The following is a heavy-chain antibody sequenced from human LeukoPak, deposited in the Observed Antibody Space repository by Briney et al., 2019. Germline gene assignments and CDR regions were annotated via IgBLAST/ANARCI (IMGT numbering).Heavy chain of an antibody. CDR3: AVSGGSCCLFDY. CDR2: MNPNSGNT. CDR1: GYTFTSYD. V-gene: IGHV1-8*01. Sequence: ASVKVSCKASGYTFTSYDINWVRQATGQGLEWMGWMNPNSGNTGYAQKFQGRVTMTRNTSISTAYMELSSLRSEDTAVYYCAVSGGSCCLFDYWGQGTLVTVSS. D-gene: IGHD2-15*01. J-gene: IGHJ4*02.